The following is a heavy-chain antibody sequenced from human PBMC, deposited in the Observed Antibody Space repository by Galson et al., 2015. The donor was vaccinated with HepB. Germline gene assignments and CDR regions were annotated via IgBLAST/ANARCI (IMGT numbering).Heavy chain of an antibody. D-gene: IGHD3-22*01. CDR2: ISGSGGST. V-gene: IGHV3-23*01. J-gene: IGHJ4*02. Sequence: SLRLSCAASGFTFSSYAMSWVRQAPGKGLEWVSAISGSGGSTYYADSVKGRFTISRDNSKNTLYLQMSSLRAEDTAVYYCAKGVAYYYDSSGYIVDLARVDYWGQGTLVTVSS. CDR3: AKGVAYYYDSSGYIVDLARVDY. CDR1: GFTFSSYA.